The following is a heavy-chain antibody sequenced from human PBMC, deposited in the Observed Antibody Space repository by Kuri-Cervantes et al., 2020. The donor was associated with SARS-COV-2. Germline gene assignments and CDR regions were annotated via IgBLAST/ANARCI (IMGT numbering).Heavy chain of an antibody. V-gene: IGHV3-7*05. D-gene: IGHD2-2*01. Sequence: GGSLTLSCAASGFTFSSYWMSWVRQAPGKGLEWVANIKQDGSEKYYVDSVKGRFTISRDNAKNSLYLQMNSLRAEDTAVYYCARAPIYCSSTSCYGAYGMDVWGQGTTVTVSS. CDR2: IKQDGSEK. CDR1: GFTFSSYW. J-gene: IGHJ6*02. CDR3: ARAPIYCSSTSCYGAYGMDV.